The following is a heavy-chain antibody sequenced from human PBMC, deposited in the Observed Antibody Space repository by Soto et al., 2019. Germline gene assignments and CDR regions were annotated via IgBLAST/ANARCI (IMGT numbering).Heavy chain of an antibody. CDR1: GYSFTNFH. D-gene: IGHD3-16*02. J-gene: IGHJ4*02. Sequence: ASVKVSCKASGYSFTNFHIHWVRQAPGQGLEWMGMIDAGGGNTRYAQRLQGRITITRDTSTSTAYMELRSLRSEDTAVYYCEGTYDYVWGSYPLPIPVWGQGTLVTVSS. CDR3: EGTYDYVWGSYPLPIPV. V-gene: IGHV1-46*01. CDR2: IDAGGGNT.